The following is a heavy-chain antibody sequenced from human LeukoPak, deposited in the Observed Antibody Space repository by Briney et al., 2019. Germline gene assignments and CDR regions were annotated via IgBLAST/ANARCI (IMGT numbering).Heavy chain of an antibody. Sequence: GGSLRLSCAASGFTFDDYAMHWVRQVPGKGLEWVSLVSWNGGNTYYADSVKGRFTISRDNSKNSLYLQMNSLRTEDTALYYCAKDISNWNSRHFDYWGQGTLGTLSS. CDR3: AKDISNWNSRHFDY. V-gene: IGHV3-43*02. D-gene: IGHD1-7*01. CDR2: VSWNGGNT. J-gene: IGHJ4*02. CDR1: GFTFDDYA.